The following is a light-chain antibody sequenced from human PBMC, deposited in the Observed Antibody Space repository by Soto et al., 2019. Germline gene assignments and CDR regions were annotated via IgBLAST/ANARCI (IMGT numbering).Light chain of an antibody. CDR3: QQHYSTRA. J-gene: IGKJ1*01. CDR2: WAS. Sequence: DIVMPQPPDSLAVSLGPRATINCKSSPSVLYSSNNKHYLAWYQQKPGQPPKLLIYWASTRESGVPDRFSGSGSGTDFTLTISXLQAEDVAVYYCQQHYSTRAFGQGNKVDIK. V-gene: IGKV4-1*01. CDR1: PSVLYSSNNKHY.